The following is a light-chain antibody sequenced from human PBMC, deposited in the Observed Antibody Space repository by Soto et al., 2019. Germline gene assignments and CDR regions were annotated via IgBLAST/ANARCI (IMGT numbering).Light chain of an antibody. Sequence: QSVLTQPASVSGSPGQSITISCTGTSSDVGGYNYVSWYQQHTGKAPKLMIYEVSNRPSGVSNRFSGSKSGNTASLTISGLQAEDEADYDGSSYTSSSTYGFGTGTKVTVL. CDR2: EVS. V-gene: IGLV2-14*01. CDR3: SSYTSSSTYG. J-gene: IGLJ1*01. CDR1: SSDVGGYNY.